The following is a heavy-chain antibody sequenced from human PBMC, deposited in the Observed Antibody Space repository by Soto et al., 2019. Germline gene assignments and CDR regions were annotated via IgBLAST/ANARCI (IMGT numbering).Heavy chain of an antibody. Sequence: KTGGSLRLSCAASGFTFSDAWMTWVRQAPGKGLEWVGHIKLKTDGGTTDYAAPVKGRFTISRGDSKNTLYLQMNSLKTEDTAVYYCTTVPRGWYLGDYWGQGTLVTVSS. CDR2: IKLKTDGGTT. V-gene: IGHV3-15*01. J-gene: IGHJ4*02. CDR3: TTVPRGWYLGDY. D-gene: IGHD6-19*01. CDR1: GFTFSDAW.